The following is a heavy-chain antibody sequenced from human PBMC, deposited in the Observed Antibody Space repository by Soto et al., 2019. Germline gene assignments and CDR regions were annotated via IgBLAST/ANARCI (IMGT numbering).Heavy chain of an antibody. CDR3: ARGSGSGSYYNPLGRSDMDV. D-gene: IGHD3-10*01. CDR2: INPSGGST. J-gene: IGHJ6*02. V-gene: IGHV1-46*01. Sequence: QVQLVQSGAEVKKPGASVKVSCKASGYTFTSYYMHWVRQAPGQGLEWMGIINPSGGSTSYAQKFQGRVTMTRDTATSTVYMELSSLRSEDTAVYYCARGSGSGSYYNPLGRSDMDVWGQGTTVTVSS. CDR1: GYTFTSYY.